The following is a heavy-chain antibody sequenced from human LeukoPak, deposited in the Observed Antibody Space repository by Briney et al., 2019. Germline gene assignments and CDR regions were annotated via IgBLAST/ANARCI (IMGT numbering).Heavy chain of an antibody. Sequence: KPGESLKISCEGSGYNFTSHWIAWVRQMPGKGLEWMGVIYPADSDTRYSPSFKGQVTISADKSISTAYLQWRSLKASDTAIYYCARPHNWGWPFYFNVWGQGSLVTVSS. D-gene: IGHD7-27*01. V-gene: IGHV5-51*01. CDR3: ARPHNWGWPFYFNV. CDR1: GYNFTSHW. CDR2: IYPADSDT. J-gene: IGHJ4*02.